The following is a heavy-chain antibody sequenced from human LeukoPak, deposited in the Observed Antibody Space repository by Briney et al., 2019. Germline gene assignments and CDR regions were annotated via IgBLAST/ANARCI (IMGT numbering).Heavy chain of an antibody. CDR2: IRNGASDE. Sequence: QPGGSLRLSCAASGFSISSYGLHWFRQAPGKGLEWVAFIRNGASDERYADSVKGRFTITRDNSKNTLYLQMNSLRAEDTAVYYCAKTTRTDTAMVLFDYWGQGTLVTVSS. CDR1: GFSISSYG. J-gene: IGHJ4*02. D-gene: IGHD5-18*01. V-gene: IGHV3-30*02. CDR3: AKTTRTDTAMVLFDY.